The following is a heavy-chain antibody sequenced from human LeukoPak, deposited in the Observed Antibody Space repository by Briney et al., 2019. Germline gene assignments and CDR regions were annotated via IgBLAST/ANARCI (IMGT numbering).Heavy chain of an antibody. J-gene: IGHJ3*02. CDR1: GFTVSGNS. CDR2: IYSGGST. CDR3: ARDVKALDAFDI. Sequence: GGSLRLSCAASGFTVSGNSMSWVRQAPGKGLERVSVIYSGGSTYYADSVRGRFTISRDNSKNTLYLQMNSLRAEDTAVYYCARDVKALDAFDIWGQGARVTVSS. V-gene: IGHV3-53*01.